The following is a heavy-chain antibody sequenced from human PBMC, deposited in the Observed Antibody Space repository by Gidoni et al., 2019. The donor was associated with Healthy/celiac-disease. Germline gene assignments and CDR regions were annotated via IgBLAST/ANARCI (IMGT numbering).Heavy chain of an antibody. Sequence: QVQLVESGGGVVQPGRSLRLSCAASGFTFSSYGMHWVRQAPGKGLEWVAVISYDGSNKYYADSVKGRFTISRDNSKNTLYLQMNSLRAEDTAVYYCAKDLAPGATEKDYWGQGTLVTVSS. CDR3: AKDLAPGATEKDY. J-gene: IGHJ4*02. CDR2: ISYDGSNK. V-gene: IGHV3-30*18. D-gene: IGHD5-12*01. CDR1: GFTFSSYG.